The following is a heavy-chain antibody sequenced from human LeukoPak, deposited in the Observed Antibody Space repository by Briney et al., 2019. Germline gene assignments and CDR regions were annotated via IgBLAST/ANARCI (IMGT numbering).Heavy chain of an antibody. CDR3: ARMGYAYCGDDCYSRVENYFDY. CDR2: IYYSGST. D-gene: IGHD2-21*02. J-gene: IGHJ4*02. CDR1: GGSISSYY. V-gene: IGHV4-59*01. Sequence: SETLSLTCTVSGGSISSYYWSWIRQPPGKGLEWIGYIYYSGSTNYNPSLKSRVTISVDTSKNQFSLKLSSVTAADTAVYYCARMGYAYCGDDCYSRVENYFDYWGQGTLVTVSS.